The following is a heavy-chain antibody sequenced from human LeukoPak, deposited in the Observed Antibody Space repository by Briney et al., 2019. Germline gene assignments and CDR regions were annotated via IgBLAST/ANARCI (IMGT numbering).Heavy chain of an antibody. V-gene: IGHV3-53*01. CDR3: ARDGKFGEYNWFDP. Sequence: GGSLRLSCAASGFTFSSYAMSWVRQAPGKGLEWVSVIYSGGSTYYADSVKSRFTISRDNSKNTLYLQMNSLRAEDTAVYYCARDGKFGEYNWFDPWGQGTLATVSS. CDR2: IYSGGST. J-gene: IGHJ5*02. D-gene: IGHD3-10*01. CDR1: GFTFSSYA.